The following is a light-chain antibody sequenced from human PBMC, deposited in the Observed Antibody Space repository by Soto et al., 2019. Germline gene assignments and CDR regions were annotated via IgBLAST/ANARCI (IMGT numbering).Light chain of an antibody. J-gene: IGLJ1*01. V-gene: IGLV2-14*03. CDR1: SSDVGAYNF. CDR2: DVA. CDR3: MSFTSSNTYV. Sequence: QSLLTQPASVSGSPGQSITISCTGTSSDVGAYNFVSWYQHYPDKAPKVVIYDVANRPSGVSYRFSASKSGNTASLTISGLQAEDEADYYCMSFTSSNTYVFGTGTKVTDL.